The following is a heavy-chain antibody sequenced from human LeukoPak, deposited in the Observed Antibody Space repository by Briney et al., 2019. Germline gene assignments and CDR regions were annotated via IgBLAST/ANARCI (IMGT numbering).Heavy chain of an antibody. CDR2: ISYSGRST. CDR3: ARVRSAAAGPLDY. D-gene: IGHD6-13*01. V-gene: IGHV3-23*01. J-gene: IGHJ4*02. Sequence: GGSLRLSCAASGFTFESFGMNWVRQAPGKGLEWVSGISYSGRSTYYTDSVKGRFTISRDNSKKSLYLQMNRLRADDTAVYHCARVRSAAAGPLDYWGQGTLVTVSS. CDR1: GFTFESFG.